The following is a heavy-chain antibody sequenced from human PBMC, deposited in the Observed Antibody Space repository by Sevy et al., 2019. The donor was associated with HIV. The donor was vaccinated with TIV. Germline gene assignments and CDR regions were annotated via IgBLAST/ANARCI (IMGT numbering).Heavy chain of an antibody. D-gene: IGHD2-2*01. CDR3: ARGGPNQHQLDYFDY. V-gene: IGHV4-59*01. CDR2: SGST. Sequence: GSLRLSCAASGFTFSSYWMSWVRQPPGKGLECVGFSGSTNYNPSLKSRVTTSVDTSKNHFSLKLSSVTVADTAIYYCARGGPNQHQLDYFDYWGQGTLVTVSS. J-gene: IGHJ4*02. CDR1: GFTFSSYW.